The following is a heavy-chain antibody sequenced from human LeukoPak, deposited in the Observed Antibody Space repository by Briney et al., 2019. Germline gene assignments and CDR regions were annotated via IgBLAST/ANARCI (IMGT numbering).Heavy chain of an antibody. J-gene: IGHJ6*02. CDR1: GFTFSTYG. CDR2: IWYDGSNK. V-gene: IGHV3-30*02. D-gene: IGHD5-18*01. CDR3: AKLRDSYGLRYAMDV. Sequence: PGGSLRLSCAASGFTFSTYGMHWVRQAPGKGLEWVAVIWYDGSNKYYADSVKGRFTISRDNSKNTLYLQMNSLRAEDTAVYYCAKLRDSYGLRYAMDVWGQGTTVTVSS.